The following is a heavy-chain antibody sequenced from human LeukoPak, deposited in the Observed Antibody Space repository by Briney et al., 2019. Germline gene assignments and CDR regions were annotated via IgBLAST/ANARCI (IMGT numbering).Heavy chain of an antibody. Sequence: ETLSLTCTVSGGSISSSTYYWDWIRQPPGKGLEWVSAISGSGGSTYYADSVKGRFTISRDNSKNTLYLQMNSLRAEDTAVYYCANLYSGSYSAFDIWGQGTMVTVSS. CDR2: ISGSGGST. D-gene: IGHD1-26*01. CDR1: GGSISSSTYY. J-gene: IGHJ3*02. CDR3: ANLYSGSYSAFDI. V-gene: IGHV3-23*01.